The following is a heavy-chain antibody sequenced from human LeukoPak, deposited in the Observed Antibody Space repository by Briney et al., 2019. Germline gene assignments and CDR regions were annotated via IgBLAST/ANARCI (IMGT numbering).Heavy chain of an antibody. V-gene: IGHV3-74*01. J-gene: IGHJ4*02. Sequence: GGSLRPSCAASGNYWMHWVRQAPGKGLVWVSHINSDGSWTSYADSVKGRFTISKDNAKNTVYLRMNSLRAEDTAVYYCVSFYETYWGRGTLVTVSS. CDR1: GNYW. CDR3: VSFYETY. D-gene: IGHD2/OR15-2a*01. CDR2: INSDGSWT.